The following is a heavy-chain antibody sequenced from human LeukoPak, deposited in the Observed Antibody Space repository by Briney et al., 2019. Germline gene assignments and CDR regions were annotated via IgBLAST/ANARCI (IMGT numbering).Heavy chain of an antibody. CDR2: ISAYNGNT. D-gene: IGHD3-22*01. V-gene: IGHV1-18*01. CDR3: ARDSEGYYYDSSGQNWFDP. CDR1: GYTFTSYG. J-gene: IGHJ5*02. Sequence: ASVKVSCKASGYTFTSYGISWVRQAPGQGLEWMGWISAYNGNTYYAQNLQGRVTVTTDTSTSTAYMELRSLRSDDTAVYYCARDSEGYYYDSSGQNWFDPWGQGTLVTVSS.